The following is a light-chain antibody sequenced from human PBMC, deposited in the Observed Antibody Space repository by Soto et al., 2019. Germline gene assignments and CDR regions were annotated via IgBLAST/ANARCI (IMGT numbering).Light chain of an antibody. Sequence: QSVLTQPPSASGTPGQRVTISCSGSSSNIGAGYDVHWYQQLPGTAPKLLIYGNTNRPSGVPDRFSGSKSGTSASLAITGLQTEDEADYYCQSYDSSLSGNVIFGGGTKLTVL. CDR3: QSYDSSLSGNVI. CDR1: SSNIGAGYD. V-gene: IGLV1-40*01. CDR2: GNT. J-gene: IGLJ2*01.